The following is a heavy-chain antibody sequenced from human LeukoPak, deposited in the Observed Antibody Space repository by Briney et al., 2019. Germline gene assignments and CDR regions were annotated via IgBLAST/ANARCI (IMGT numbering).Heavy chain of an antibody. V-gene: IGHV4-30-2*01. CDR1: GGSISSGGYS. CDR2: IYHSGST. CDR3: AGVKRSGYEYYFDY. J-gene: IGHJ4*02. Sequence: SQTLSLTCAVSGGSISSGGYSWSWIRQPPGKGLEWIGYIYHSGSTYYNPSLKSRVTISVDRSKNQFSLKLSSVTAADTAVYYCAGVKRSGYEYYFDYWGQGTLVTVSS. D-gene: IGHD5-12*01.